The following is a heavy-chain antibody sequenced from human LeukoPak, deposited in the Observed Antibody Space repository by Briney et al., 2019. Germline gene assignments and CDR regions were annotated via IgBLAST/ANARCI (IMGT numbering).Heavy chain of an antibody. CDR2: IREDGSEK. CDR3: ARFEQWLAKRSGWFDP. Sequence: TGGSLRLSCEVSVFTFSRYWVTWVRQSPGKGLEGVANIREDGSEKSYVDSVKGRFTISRDNAKNSLYLQMNSLRAEDTAVYYCARFEQWLAKRSGWFDPWGQGTLVTVSS. J-gene: IGHJ5*02. CDR1: VFTFSRYW. D-gene: IGHD6-19*01. V-gene: IGHV3-7*01.